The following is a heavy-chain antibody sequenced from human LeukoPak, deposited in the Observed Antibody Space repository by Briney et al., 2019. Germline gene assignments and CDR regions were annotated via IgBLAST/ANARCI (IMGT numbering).Heavy chain of an antibody. CDR2: IRSKSYGGTI. J-gene: IGHJ4*02. CDR3: STYGSGSYYRGSYFFEN. D-gene: IGHD3-10*01. V-gene: IGHV3-49*03. CDR1: GFTFGDNG. Sequence: GGSLRLSCTASGFTFGDNGMSWFRQAPGKGLEWVGFIRSKSYGGTIEYAASVKGRFTISRDDSKSIAYLLMSSLKTEDTAIYYCSTYGSGSYYRGSYFFENWGQGTLVTVSS.